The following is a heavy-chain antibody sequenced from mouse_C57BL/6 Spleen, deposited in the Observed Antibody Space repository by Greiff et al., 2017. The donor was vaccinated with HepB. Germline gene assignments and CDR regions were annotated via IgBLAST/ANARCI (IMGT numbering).Heavy chain of an antibody. CDR3: TPITTVVAPGFAY. V-gene: IGHV14-1*01. J-gene: IGHJ3*01. CDR1: GFNIKDYY. Sequence: EVKLMESGAELVRPGASVKLSCTASGFNIKDYYMHWVKQRPEQGLEWIGRIDPEDGDTEYAPKFQGKATMTADTSSNTAYLQLSSLTSEDTAVYYCTPITTVVAPGFAYWGQGTLVTVSA. D-gene: IGHD1-1*01. CDR2: IDPEDGDT.